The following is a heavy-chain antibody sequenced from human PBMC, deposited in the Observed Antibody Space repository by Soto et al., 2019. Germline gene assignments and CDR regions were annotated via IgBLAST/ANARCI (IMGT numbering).Heavy chain of an antibody. D-gene: IGHD2-21*01. CDR1: GFTVSSSY. CDR3: AKTHSCSTNLFAFDI. Sequence: EVQLVETGGGLIQPGGSLRLSCAASGFTVSSSYMNWVRQAPGKGLEWVSIIHSGGSTYYADSVKGRFTISRDNSKNTLYLQMNSLRAEDTAVYYCAKTHSCSTNLFAFDIWGQGTMVTVSS. J-gene: IGHJ3*02. CDR2: IHSGGST. V-gene: IGHV3-53*02.